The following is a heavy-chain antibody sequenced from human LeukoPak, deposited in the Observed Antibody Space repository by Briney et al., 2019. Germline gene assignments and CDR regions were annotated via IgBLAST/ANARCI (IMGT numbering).Heavy chain of an antibody. V-gene: IGHV3-43D*04. CDR2: ISWDGGST. CDR3: AKGLYGSGSYYLDV. J-gene: IGHJ6*03. D-gene: IGHD3-10*01. Sequence: GGSLRLSCAASGFTFDDYAMHWVRQAPGKDLEWVSLISWDGGSTYYADSVKGRFTISRDNSKNSLYLQMNSLRAEDTALYYCAKGLYGSGSYYLDVWGKGTTVTVSS. CDR1: GFTFDDYA.